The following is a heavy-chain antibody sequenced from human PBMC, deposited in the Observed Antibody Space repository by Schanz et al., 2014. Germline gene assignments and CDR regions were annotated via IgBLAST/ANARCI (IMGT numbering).Heavy chain of an antibody. CDR2: ISPYNGNT. D-gene: IGHD4-17*01. Sequence: QVQLVQSGAEVKKPGASVKVSCKASGYTFAVYYIHWVRQAPGQGLEWMGWISPYNGNTKYAEKLEDRVTMTTDISTSTAYMQLRSLTSDDTAVYYCARVVRSDYLSELDFWGQGTQVIVSS. V-gene: IGHV1-18*04. J-gene: IGHJ4*02. CDR3: ARVVRSDYLSELDF. CDR1: GYTFAVYY.